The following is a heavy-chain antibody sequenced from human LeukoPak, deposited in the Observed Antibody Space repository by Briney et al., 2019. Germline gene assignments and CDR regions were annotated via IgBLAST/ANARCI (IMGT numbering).Heavy chain of an antibody. J-gene: IGHJ4*02. D-gene: IGHD2-15*01. V-gene: IGHV4-34*01. Sequence: PSETLSLTCAVYGGSFSGYYWSWIRQPPGKGLEWIGEINHSGSTNYNPSLKSRVTISVDTSKNQFSLKLSSVTPEDTAVYYCAKTNYRYCSGGSCYNDYWGQGTLVTVSS. CDR1: GGSFSGYY. CDR3: AKTNYRYCSGGSCYNDY. CDR2: INHSGST.